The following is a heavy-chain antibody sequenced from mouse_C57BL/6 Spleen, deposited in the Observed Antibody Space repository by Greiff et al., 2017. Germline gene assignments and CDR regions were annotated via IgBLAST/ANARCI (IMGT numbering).Heavy chain of an antibody. V-gene: IGHV3-6*01. D-gene: IGHD1-1*01. CDR3: ARLRITTVDGWYFDV. CDR2: ISYDGSN. CDR1: GYSITSGYY. J-gene: IGHJ1*03. Sequence: VQLKQSGPGLVKPSQSLSLTCSVTGYSITSGYYWNWIRQFPGNKLEWMGYISYDGSNNYNPSLKNRISITRDTSKNQFFLKLNSVTTEDTATYYCARLRITTVDGWYFDVWGTGTTVTVAS.